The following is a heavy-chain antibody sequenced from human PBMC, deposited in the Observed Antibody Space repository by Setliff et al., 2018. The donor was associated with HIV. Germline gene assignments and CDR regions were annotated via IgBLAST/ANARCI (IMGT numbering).Heavy chain of an antibody. V-gene: IGHV3-53*01. CDR2: IYSGGST. J-gene: IGHJ4*02. Sequence: PGGSLRLSCAASGFTVSSNYMSWVRQAPGKGLEWVSIIYSGGSTYYADSVKGRFTISRDNFKNTLYLQMNSLRAEDTAVYYCARGGRDDYNYEYWGQGTLVTVSS. CDR1: GFTVSSNY. D-gene: IGHD4-4*01. CDR3: ARGGRDDYNYEY.